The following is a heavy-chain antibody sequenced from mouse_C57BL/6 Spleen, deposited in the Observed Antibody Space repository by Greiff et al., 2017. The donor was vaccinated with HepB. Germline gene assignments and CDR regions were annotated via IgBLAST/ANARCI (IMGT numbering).Heavy chain of an antibody. CDR1: GYTFTSYW. V-gene: IGHV1-74*01. CDR2: IHPSDSDT. D-gene: IGHD4-1*02. J-gene: IGHJ2*01. Sequence: VQLKQPGAELVKPGASVKVSCKASGYTFTSYWMHWVKQRPGQGLEWIGRIHPSDSDTNYNQKFKGKATLTVDKSSSTAYMQLSSLTSEDSAVYYCAMGNWDQFFDYWGQGTTLTVSS. CDR3: AMGNWDQFFDY.